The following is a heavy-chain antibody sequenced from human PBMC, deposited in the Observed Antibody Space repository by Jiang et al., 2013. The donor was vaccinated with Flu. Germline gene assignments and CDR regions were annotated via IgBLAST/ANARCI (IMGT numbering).Heavy chain of an antibody. CDR2: INHSGST. CDR3: ARALKKPRFGELYLRPYYYYYYGMDV. V-gene: IGHV4-34*01. Sequence: LLKPSETLSLTCAVYGGSFSGYYWSWIRQPPGKGLEWIGEINHSGSTNYNPSLKSRVTISVDTSKNQFSLKLSSVTAADTAVYYCARALKKPRFGELYLRPYYYYYYGMDVWGQGTTVTVSS. J-gene: IGHJ6*02. D-gene: IGHD3-10*02. CDR1: GGSFSGYY.